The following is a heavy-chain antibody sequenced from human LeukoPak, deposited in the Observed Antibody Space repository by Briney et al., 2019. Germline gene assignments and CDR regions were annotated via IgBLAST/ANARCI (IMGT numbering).Heavy chain of an antibody. Sequence: SETLSLTCAVYGGSFSGYYWSWIRQPPGKGLEWIGEINHSGRTNYNPSPKSRVTISVDTSKNQFSLKLSSVTAADTAVYYCARRKAAAGATFDYWGQGTLVTVSS. CDR3: ARRKAAAGATFDY. J-gene: IGHJ4*02. CDR1: GGSFSGYY. D-gene: IGHD6-13*01. V-gene: IGHV4-34*01. CDR2: INHSGRT.